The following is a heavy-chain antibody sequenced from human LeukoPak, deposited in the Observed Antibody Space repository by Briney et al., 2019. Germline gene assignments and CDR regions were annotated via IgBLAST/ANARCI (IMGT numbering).Heavy chain of an antibody. J-gene: IGHJ4*02. V-gene: IGHV4-61*01. CDR1: GVSVSSGSYY. CDR3: ARGDIVATHFDY. D-gene: IGHD5-12*01. CDR2: IYYSGST. Sequence: ASETLSFTCTVSGVSVSSGSYYWRWIRQPPGKGLEWIGYIYYSGSTNYNPSLKSRVTISVDTSKNQFSLKLSSVTAADTAVYYCARGDIVATHFDYWGQGTLVTVSS.